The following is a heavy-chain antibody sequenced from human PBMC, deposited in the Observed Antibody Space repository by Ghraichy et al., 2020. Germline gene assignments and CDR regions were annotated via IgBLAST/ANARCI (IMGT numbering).Heavy chain of an antibody. J-gene: IGHJ4*02. CDR1: GFTFSSYG. CDR2: ISYDGSNK. D-gene: IGHD3-22*01. Sequence: GESLNISCAASGFTFSSYGMHWVRQAPGKGLEWVAVISYDGSNKYYADSVKGRFTISRDNSKNTLYLQMNSLRTEDTAVYYCAKEGVPLGKMALVVVITYFDYWGQGTLVTVSS. V-gene: IGHV3-30*18. CDR3: AKEGVPLGKMALVVVITYFDY.